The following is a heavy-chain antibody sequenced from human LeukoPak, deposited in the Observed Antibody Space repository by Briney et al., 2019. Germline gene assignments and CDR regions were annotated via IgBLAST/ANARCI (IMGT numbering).Heavy chain of an antibody. CDR1: GFTFSSYA. CDR3: APDCSGGSCAGFDY. Sequence: GGSLRLSCAASGFTFSSYAMSWVRQAPGKGLEWVSAISGSGGSTYYADSVKGRFTISRDNSKNTLYLQMDSLRAEDTAVYYCAPDCSGGSCAGFDYWGQGTLVTVSS. D-gene: IGHD2-15*01. CDR2: ISGSGGST. J-gene: IGHJ4*02. V-gene: IGHV3-23*01.